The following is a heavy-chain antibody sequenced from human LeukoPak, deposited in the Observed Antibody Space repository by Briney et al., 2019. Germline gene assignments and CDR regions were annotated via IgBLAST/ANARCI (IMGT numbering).Heavy chain of an antibody. CDR2: IYSGGST. V-gene: IGHV3-53*01. Sequence: PGGSLRLSCAASGITVSSNYMSWVRQAPGKGLEWVSVIYSGGSTNYADSVKGRFTISRDNSKNTVYLQMNSLRAEDTAVYYCARDLVGATSYWGQGTLVTVSS. CDR1: GITVSSNY. J-gene: IGHJ4*02. CDR3: ARDLVGATSY. D-gene: IGHD1-26*01.